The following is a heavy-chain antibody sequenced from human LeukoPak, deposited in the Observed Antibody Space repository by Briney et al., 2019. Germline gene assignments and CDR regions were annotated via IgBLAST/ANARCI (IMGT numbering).Heavy chain of an antibody. J-gene: IGHJ4*02. D-gene: IGHD5-24*01. CDR2: ISAYNGNT. CDR3: AREGSSGGRWLQSLYY. CDR1: GYTFTSYG. V-gene: IGHV1-18*01. Sequence: GASVKVSCKASGYTFTSYGISWVRQAPGQGLEWMGWISAYNGNTNYAQKLQGRVTMTTDTSTSTAYMELRSLRSDDTAVYYCAREGSSGGRWLQSLYYWGQGTLVTVSS.